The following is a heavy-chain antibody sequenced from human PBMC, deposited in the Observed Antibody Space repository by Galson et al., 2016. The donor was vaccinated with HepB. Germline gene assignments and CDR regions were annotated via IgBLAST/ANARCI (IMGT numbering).Heavy chain of an antibody. CDR1: GGSISSSSYY. CDR3: ARHAGYLHSTVDYVFDY. J-gene: IGHJ4*02. D-gene: IGHD4-17*01. Sequence: SETLSLTCTVSGGSISSSSYYWGWIRQPPGRGLEWIGSIYHTESTNYNPSLESRVTISVDTAKNHLTLSLNSVTAADTAIDYCARHAGYLHSTVDYVFDYWCQGTLVTVSS. CDR2: IYHTEST. V-gene: IGHV4-39*01.